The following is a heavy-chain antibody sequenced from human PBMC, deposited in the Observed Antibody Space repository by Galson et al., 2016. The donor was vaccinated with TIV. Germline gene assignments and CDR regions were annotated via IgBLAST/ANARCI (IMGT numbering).Heavy chain of an antibody. Sequence: LILSCSASGVTFSSYAMSCVRQAPGKGLVWVTSISGSGGNTTYADPEKDRLTITRDNSKTTTFLQMNSLRTEDTAVSYCTKGPSSGFSYYYGLDVWGQGTPVTVSS. CDR3: TKGPSSGFSYYYGLDV. J-gene: IGHJ6*02. V-gene: IGHV3-23*01. CDR2: ISGSGGNT. D-gene: IGHD3-22*01. CDR1: GVTFSSYA.